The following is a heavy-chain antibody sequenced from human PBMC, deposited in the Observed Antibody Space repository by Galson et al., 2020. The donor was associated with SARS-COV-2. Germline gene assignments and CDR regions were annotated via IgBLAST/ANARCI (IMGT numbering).Heavy chain of an antibody. V-gene: IGHV4-31*03. CDR2: IYYSGRT. CDR3: ASLFFLVGFGELLRSHQGWFDP. Sequence: SETLSLTCTVSGGSIRSGGYSWSWIRQHPGKGLEWIGYIYYSGRTYYNPSLKSRVTISVDKSKNQFSLKLSSVTAADTAVYYCASLFFLVGFGELLRSHQGWFDPWGQGTLVTVSS. CDR1: GGSIRSGGYS. D-gene: IGHD3-10*01. J-gene: IGHJ5*02.